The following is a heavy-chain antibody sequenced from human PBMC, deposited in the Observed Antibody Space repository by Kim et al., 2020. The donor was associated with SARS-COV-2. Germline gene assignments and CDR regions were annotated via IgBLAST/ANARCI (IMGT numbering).Heavy chain of an antibody. CDR3: ARVKGYCSSTSCYGGDYYYYGMVV. CDR1: GGSISSSSYY. V-gene: IGHV4-39*01. D-gene: IGHD2-2*01. CDR2: IYYSGST. Sequence: SETLSLTCTVSGGSISSSSYYWGWIRQPPGKGLEWIGSIYYSGSTYYNPSLKSRVTISVDTSKNQFSLKLSSVTAADTAVYYCARVKGYCSSTSCYGGDYYYYGMVVWGQGTTVTVSS. J-gene: IGHJ6*02.